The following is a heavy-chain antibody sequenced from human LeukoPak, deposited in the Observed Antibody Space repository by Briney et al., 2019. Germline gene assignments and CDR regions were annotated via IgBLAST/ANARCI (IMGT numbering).Heavy chain of an antibody. CDR3: AGEGSLGMGYYFDY. CDR2: INPNSGGT. CDR1: GYTFTGYY. J-gene: IGHJ4*02. D-gene: IGHD7-27*01. Sequence: GASVKVSCKASGYTFTGYYMHWVRQAPGQGLEWMGRINPNSGGTNYAQKFQGRVTMTRDTSISTAYMELSRLRSDDTAVYYCAGEGSLGMGYYFDYWGQGTLVTVSS. V-gene: IGHV1-2*06.